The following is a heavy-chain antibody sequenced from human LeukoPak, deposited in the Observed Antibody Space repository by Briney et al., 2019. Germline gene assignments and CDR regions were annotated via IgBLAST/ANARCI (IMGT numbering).Heavy chain of an antibody. Sequence: SETLSLTCTVSGGSISSYYWSWIRQPPGKGLDWIGYIYYSGSTNYNPSLKSRVTISVDTSKNQFSLRLSSVTAADTAVYYCARDYSSGWYWFDPWGQGTLVTVSS. CDR3: ARDYSSGWYWFDP. CDR1: GGSISSYY. CDR2: IYYSGST. V-gene: IGHV4-59*01. D-gene: IGHD6-19*01. J-gene: IGHJ5*02.